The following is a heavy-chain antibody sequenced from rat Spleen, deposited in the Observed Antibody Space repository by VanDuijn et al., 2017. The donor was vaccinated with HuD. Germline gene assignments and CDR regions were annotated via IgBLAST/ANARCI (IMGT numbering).Heavy chain of an antibody. CDR3: ARSDGPFAY. D-gene: IGHD1-12*02. CDR1: GFTFSSFA. V-gene: IGHV5-7*01. J-gene: IGHJ3*01. Sequence: EVQLVESGGGLVQPGRSLKLSCAASGFTFSSFATAWLRQAPKKGPEWVATITSGGSSTYYRDSVKGRFTISRDNAQSTLYLQMDSLRSEDTATYYCARSDGPFAYWGQGTLVTVSS. CDR2: ITSGGSST.